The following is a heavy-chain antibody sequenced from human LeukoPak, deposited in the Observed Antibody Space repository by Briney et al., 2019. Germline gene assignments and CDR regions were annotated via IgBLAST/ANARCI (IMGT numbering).Heavy chain of an antibody. D-gene: IGHD5-18*01. Sequence: GSLRLSCAASGFTFSINAMSWVRQAPGKGLEWIGSIYYSKNTYYNPSLKSRVTISADTSKNQFSLTLGSVSATDTAVYYCVSPRGFSYGYFDYWGQGTLVTVSS. CDR1: GFTFSINA. CDR2: IYYSKNT. J-gene: IGHJ4*02. V-gene: IGHV4-39*01. CDR3: VSPRGFSYGYFDY.